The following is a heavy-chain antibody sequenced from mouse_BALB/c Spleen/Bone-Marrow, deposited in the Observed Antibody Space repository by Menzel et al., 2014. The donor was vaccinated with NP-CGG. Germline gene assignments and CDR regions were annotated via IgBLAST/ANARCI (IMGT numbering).Heavy chain of an antibody. V-gene: IGHV14-3*02. D-gene: IGHD2-4*01. CDR3: ANYDYGWYFGV. CDR1: GFNIKDTY. CDR2: IDPANGNT. J-gene: IGHJ1*01. Sequence: ESGAELVKPGASVKLSCTASGFNIKDTYMHWVKQRPEQGLEWIGRIDPANGNTKYDPKFQGKATITADTSSNTAYLQLSSLTSEDTAVYYCANYDYGWYFGVWGAGTTVTVSS.